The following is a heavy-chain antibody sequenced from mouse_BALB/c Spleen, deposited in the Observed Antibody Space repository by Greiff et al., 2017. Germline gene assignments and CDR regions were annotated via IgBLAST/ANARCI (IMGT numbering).Heavy chain of an antibody. CDR1: GFNIKDTY. D-gene: IGHD1-1*01. V-gene: IGHV14-3*02. CDR3: AREGNYYGNHWYFDV. CDR2: IDPANGNT. Sequence: EVQLQQSGAELVKPGASVKLSCTASGFNIKDTYMHWVKQRPEQGLEWIGRIDPANGNTKYDPKFQGKATITADTSSNTAYLQLSSLTSEDSAVYYCAREGNYYGNHWYFDVWGAGTTVTVSS. J-gene: IGHJ1*01.